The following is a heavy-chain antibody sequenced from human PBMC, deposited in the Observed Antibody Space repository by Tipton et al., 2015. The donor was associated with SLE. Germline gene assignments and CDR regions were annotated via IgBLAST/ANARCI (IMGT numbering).Heavy chain of an antibody. V-gene: IGHV4-59*01. CDR3: ATSRMATTFYFNY. CDR2: IYYSGDT. Sequence: TLSLTCSVSGGSMTGSYWSWVRQPPGRGLEWIGSIYYSGDTHYNPSLNSRVTMSADTSKNQFSLRLSSVTTADTAVYYCATSRMATTFYFNYWGQGTLVTVSS. CDR1: GGSMTGSY. D-gene: IGHD5-12*01. J-gene: IGHJ4*02.